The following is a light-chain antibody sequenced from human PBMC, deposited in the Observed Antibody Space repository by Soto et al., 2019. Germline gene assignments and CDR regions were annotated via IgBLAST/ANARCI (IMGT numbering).Light chain of an antibody. J-gene: IGKJ1*01. Sequence: DIQMTQSPSSLSASVGDRVTITCRASQDISNYLAWYQQKPGKVPKLLIYGASTLQSGVPSRFSGSGSGTDFTITITSLQTEDVATYYCQNYNSAPWTCGQGPKVESK. CDR3: QNYNSAPWT. CDR1: QDISNY. CDR2: GAS. V-gene: IGKV1-27*01.